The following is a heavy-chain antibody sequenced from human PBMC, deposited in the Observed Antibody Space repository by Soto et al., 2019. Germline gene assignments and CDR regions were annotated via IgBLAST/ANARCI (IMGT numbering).Heavy chain of an antibody. D-gene: IGHD6-13*01. Sequence: EVQLLESGGGLVQPGGSLRLSCAASGFTFSSYAMSWLRQAPGKGLEWVSAISGSGGSTYYADSVKGRFTISRDNSKNTLYLQMNSLRAEDTAVYYCARIKGIAAAGLNWFDPWGQGTLVTVSS. CDR3: ARIKGIAAAGLNWFDP. V-gene: IGHV3-23*01. J-gene: IGHJ5*02. CDR1: GFTFSSYA. CDR2: ISGSGGST.